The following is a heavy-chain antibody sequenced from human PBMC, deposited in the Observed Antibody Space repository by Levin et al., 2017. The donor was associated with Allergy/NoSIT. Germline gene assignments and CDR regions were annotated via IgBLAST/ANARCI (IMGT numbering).Heavy chain of an antibody. CDR1: GGSFRGYY. Sequence: SAPLSLPCAVSGGSFRGYYWSWIRQPPGKGLEWIGEINHSGSTNYNPSLKSRVTISVDTSKNQFSLKLSSVTAADTAVYYCARGLDCSSTSCQPNYDDGMDGWGQGTTVTVSS. V-gene: IGHV4-34*01. J-gene: IGHJ6*02. D-gene: IGHD2-2*01. CDR3: ARGLDCSSTSCQPNYDDGMDG. CDR2: INHSGST.